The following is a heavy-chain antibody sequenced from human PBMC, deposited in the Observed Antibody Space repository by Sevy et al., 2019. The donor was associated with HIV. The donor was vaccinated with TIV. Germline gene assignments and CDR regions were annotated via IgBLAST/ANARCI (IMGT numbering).Heavy chain of an antibody. J-gene: IGHJ4*02. V-gene: IGHV4-59*01. CDR2: IYYSGST. CDR3: ARESIAAAGDFDY. Sequence: SETLSLTCSVSGCSISNYYWSWIRQPPGKGLEWIGYIYYSGSTNYNPSLKSRVTISVDTSKNQFSLKLSSVTAADTAVYYCARESIAAAGDFDYWGQGTLVTVSS. CDR1: GCSISNYY. D-gene: IGHD6-13*01.